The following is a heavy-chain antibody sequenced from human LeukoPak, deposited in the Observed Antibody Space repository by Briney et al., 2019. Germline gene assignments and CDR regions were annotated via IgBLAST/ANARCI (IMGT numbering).Heavy chain of an antibody. V-gene: IGHV3-7*01. D-gene: IGHD7-27*01. CDR1: GFTFSSYW. CDR2: MKPDGSEK. Sequence: PGGSLRLSCAASGFTFSSYWMTWVRQAPGKGLEWVANMKPDGSEKSYVDSVRGRFTISRDNAKNSLYLQMNSLRAEDTAVYYCARSLTGVTSYWGQGTLVTVSS. J-gene: IGHJ4*02. CDR3: ARSLTGVTSY.